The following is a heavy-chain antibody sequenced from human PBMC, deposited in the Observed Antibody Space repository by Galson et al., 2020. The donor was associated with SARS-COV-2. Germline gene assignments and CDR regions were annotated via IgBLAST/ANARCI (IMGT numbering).Heavy chain of an antibody. V-gene: IGHV3-64*01. CDR2: IKDNGAST. CDR3: ARFAAGMDV. Sequence: GESLKISCAASGFSFSTYAFYWVRQAPGKGLEYVSAIKDNGASTYYANSVKGRFIISRDNSKDTLYLQMDSLRAEDMGIYFCARFAAGMDVWGQGTTVTVSS. CDR1: GFSFSTYA. J-gene: IGHJ6*02.